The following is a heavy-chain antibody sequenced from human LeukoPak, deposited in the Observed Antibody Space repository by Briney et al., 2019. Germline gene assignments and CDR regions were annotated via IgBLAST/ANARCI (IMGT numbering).Heavy chain of an antibody. CDR1: GYSFNNYW. J-gene: IGHJ3*01. D-gene: IGHD4-17*01. CDR3: AKSPTFSGDYDAFHV. CDR2: IYPGDSET. Sequence: GESLKISCKTSGYSFNNYWIGWVRQMPGKGLEWMGIIYPGDSETRYSPSFQGQVTISADKSISTAYLQWSSLTASDTAMYYCAKSPTFSGDYDAFHVWGQGTMVTVSS. V-gene: IGHV5-51*01.